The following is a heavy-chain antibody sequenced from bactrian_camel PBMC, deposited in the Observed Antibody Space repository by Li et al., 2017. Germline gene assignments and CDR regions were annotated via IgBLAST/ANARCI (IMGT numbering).Heavy chain of an antibody. CDR3: TNYID. J-gene: IGHJ4*01. CDR2: IYAATGST. V-gene: IGHV3-2*01. CDR1: GFTSYY. Sequence: HVQLVESGGGSVQPGGSLRVSCAASGFTSYYMTWVRQAPGKGPEWVSSIYAATGSTYYADSVKGRFTISKDNAKNTVYLGMNSLKPEDTAMYYCTNYIDWGQGTQVT.